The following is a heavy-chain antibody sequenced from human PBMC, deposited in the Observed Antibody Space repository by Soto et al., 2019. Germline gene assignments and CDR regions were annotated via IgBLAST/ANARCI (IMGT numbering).Heavy chain of an antibody. CDR1: GGSISTYY. V-gene: IGHV4-59*01. D-gene: IGHD1-26*01. CDR3: ARSRGATRWFDP. CDR2: LYYNGSP. J-gene: IGHJ5*02. Sequence: SETLSLTCTVSGGSISTYYWSWLRQPPGKGLEWIGYLYYNGSPKYNSSLESRVTISIDTSKNQFSLKLTSVTAADTAVYYCARSRGATRWFDPWGRGTRFTVSS.